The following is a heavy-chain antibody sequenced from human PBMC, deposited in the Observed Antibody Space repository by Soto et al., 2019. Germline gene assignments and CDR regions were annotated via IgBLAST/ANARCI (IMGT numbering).Heavy chain of an antibody. CDR1: GGSISSGDYY. V-gene: IGHV4-31*03. CDR2: IYYSGST. J-gene: IGHJ4*02. Sequence: QVQLQESGPGLVKPSQTLSLTCTVSGGSISSGDYYWSWIRQHPGKGLEWIGYIYYSGSTYYNPSLKSRVTISVDTSKNQFSLKLNSVTAADTAVYYCARVGDFWSGYSPLFDYWGQGTLVTVSS. CDR3: ARVGDFWSGYSPLFDY. D-gene: IGHD3-3*01.